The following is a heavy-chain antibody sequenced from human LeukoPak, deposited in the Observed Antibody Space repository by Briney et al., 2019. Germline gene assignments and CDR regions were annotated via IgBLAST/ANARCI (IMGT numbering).Heavy chain of an antibody. CDR3: ARSLPYCSSSSCYPYGMDV. CDR2: VHTGGSA. CDR1: AGSISSGAYY. V-gene: IGHV4-61*02. D-gene: IGHD2-2*01. Sequence: SETLSLTCTVSAGSISSGAYYWSWIRQPAGKGLEWIGRVHTGGSANYSPSLWSRVTISLDTSQNQFSLRLTSVTAADTAIYYCARSLPYCSSSSCYPYGMDVWGQGTTVTVSS. J-gene: IGHJ6*02.